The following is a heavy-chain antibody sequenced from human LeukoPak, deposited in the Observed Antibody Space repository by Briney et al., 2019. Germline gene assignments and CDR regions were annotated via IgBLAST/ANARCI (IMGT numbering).Heavy chain of an antibody. D-gene: IGHD3-16*02. CDR2: INHSGST. CDR3: ARAPILSPYYDYVWGSYRLYFDY. CDR1: GGSFSGYY. J-gene: IGHJ4*02. Sequence: NPSETLSLTCAVYGGSFSGYYWSWIRQPPGKGLEWIGEINHSGSTNYNPSLKSRVTISVDTSKNQFSLKLSSVTAADTAVYYCARAPILSPYYDYVWGSYRLYFDYWGQGTLVTVSS. V-gene: IGHV4-34*01.